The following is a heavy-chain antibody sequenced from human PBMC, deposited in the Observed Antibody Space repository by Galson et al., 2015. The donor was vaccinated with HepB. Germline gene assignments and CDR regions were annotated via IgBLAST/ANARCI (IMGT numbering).Heavy chain of an antibody. CDR2: ISYDGSNK. V-gene: IGHV3-30*04. CDR3: ARDLNAQSSGWYYFDY. J-gene: IGHJ4*02. D-gene: IGHD6-19*01. Sequence: SLRLSCAASGFTFSSYAMHWVRQAPGKGLEWVAVISYDGSNKYYADSVKGRFTISRDNSKNTLYLQMNSLRAEDTAVYYCARDLNAQSSGWYYFDYWGQGTLVTASS. CDR1: GFTFSSYA.